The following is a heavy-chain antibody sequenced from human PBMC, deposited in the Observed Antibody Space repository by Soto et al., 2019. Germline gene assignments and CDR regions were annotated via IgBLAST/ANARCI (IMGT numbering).Heavy chain of an antibody. CDR2: VSHDGRNT. V-gene: IGHV3-30*03. J-gene: IGHJ4*02. CDR3: ARGGRQWLVTSDFNY. D-gene: IGHD6-19*01. CDR1: GFTFSDYA. Sequence: VQLVESGGGVVQPGRSLRLSCAASGFTFSDYAMHWVRQAPGKGLEWVAVVSHDGRNTHYADSVKGRFTISRDSSKNTVSREMTSLRAADTAVYYWARGGRQWLVTSDFNYWGQGALVTVSS.